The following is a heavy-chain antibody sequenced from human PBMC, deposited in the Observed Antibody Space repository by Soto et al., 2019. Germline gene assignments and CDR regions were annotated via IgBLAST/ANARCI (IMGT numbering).Heavy chain of an antibody. J-gene: IGHJ4*02. CDR2: IWYDGSKK. V-gene: IGHV3-33*08. CDR1: VFTFSNAW. D-gene: IGHD5-12*01. CDR3: ARDIGSTGFDYDY. Sequence: GGSLRLSCAASVFTFSNAWINWVRQAPEKGLEKVAVIWYDGSKKYYADTVKGRFTISRDNSKNTLYLEMNSLRAEDTAVYYCARDIGSTGFDYDYWGQGTLVTVSS.